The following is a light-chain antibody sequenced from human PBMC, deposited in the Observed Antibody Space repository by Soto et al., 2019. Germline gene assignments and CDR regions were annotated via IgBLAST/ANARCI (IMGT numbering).Light chain of an antibody. Sequence: SSVLTQPSSVSLAPGETATVTCEGDNIGSKSVHWYQQKPAQAPVLVVYDNSDRPSGIPERISGSKSGNTATLTISKVEAEDEAEYYCQVGDRRGAFGGGTKLTVL. CDR3: QVGDRRGA. J-gene: IGLJ2*01. CDR2: DNS. V-gene: IGLV3-21*02. CDR1: NIGSKS.